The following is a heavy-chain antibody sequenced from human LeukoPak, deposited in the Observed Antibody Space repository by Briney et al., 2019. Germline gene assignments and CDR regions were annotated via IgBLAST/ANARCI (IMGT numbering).Heavy chain of an antibody. Sequence: ASVKVSCKASGYTFTGYYMHWVRQAPGQGLEWMGWINPNSGGTNYAQKFQGRVTMTRDTSISTAYMELSRLRSDDTAVYYCARVIAVAGPIGPIENDYWGQGTLVTVSS. CDR2: INPNSGGT. CDR1: GYTFTGYY. J-gene: IGHJ4*02. D-gene: IGHD6-19*01. V-gene: IGHV1-2*02. CDR3: ARVIAVAGPIGPIENDY.